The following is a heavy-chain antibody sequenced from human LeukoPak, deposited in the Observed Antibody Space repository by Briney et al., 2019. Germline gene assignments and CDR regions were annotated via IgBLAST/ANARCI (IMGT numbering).Heavy chain of an antibody. CDR1: GDTFSSYT. V-gene: IGHV1-69*04. CDR2: IIPILGIA. Sequence: GASVKVSCKASGDTFSSYTIDWVRQAPGQGLEWMGRIIPILGIANYAQKFQGRVTITADKSTYTAYMELSSLRSEDTAVYYCARDPQINAFDIWGQGTMVTVSS. J-gene: IGHJ3*02. CDR3: ARDPQINAFDI.